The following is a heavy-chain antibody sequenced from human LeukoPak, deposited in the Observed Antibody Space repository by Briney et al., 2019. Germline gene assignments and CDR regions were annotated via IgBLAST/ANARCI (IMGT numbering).Heavy chain of an antibody. J-gene: IGHJ4*02. V-gene: IGHV3-53*01. CDR1: GFTVSSNY. D-gene: IGHD4-17*01. CDR2: IYSSGST. CDR3: ARDLYGVSHDY. Sequence: GGFLRLSCAASGFTVSSNYMNWVRQAPGKGLEWVSVIYSSGSTYYADSVKGRFTISRDNSKNTLYLQMNSLRAEDTAVYYCARDLYGVSHDYWGQGTLVTVSS.